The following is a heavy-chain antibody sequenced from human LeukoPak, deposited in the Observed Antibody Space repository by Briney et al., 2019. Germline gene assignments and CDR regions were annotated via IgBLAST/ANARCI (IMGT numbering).Heavy chain of an antibody. D-gene: IGHD2-15*01. CDR1: AFTFSTYA. V-gene: IGHV3-23*01. J-gene: IGHJ4*02. CDR3: AKAHVALPRFYYFDY. Sequence: GGSLRLSCAASAFTFSTYAMSWVRQAPGKGLEWVSAISGSGGTTYYADSVKGRFTISRDNSKNTLYLQMNSLRAEDTAVYYCAKAHVALPRFYYFDYWGQGTLVTVSS. CDR2: ISGSGGTT.